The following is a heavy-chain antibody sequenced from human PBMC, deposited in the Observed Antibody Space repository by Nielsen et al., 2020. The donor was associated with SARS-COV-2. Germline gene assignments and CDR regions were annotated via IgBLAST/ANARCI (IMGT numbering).Heavy chain of an antibody. CDR3: TAAPHYDYVWGSYPERGY. V-gene: IGHV3-23*01. J-gene: IGHJ4*02. CDR2: ISGSGGST. Sequence: GESLKISCAASGFTFSSYAMSWVRQAPGKGLEWVSAISGSGGSTYYADSVKGRFTISRDNSRNTLYLQMNSLKTEDTAVYYCTAAPHYDYVWGSYPERGYWGQGTLVTVSS. D-gene: IGHD3-16*02. CDR1: GFTFSSYA.